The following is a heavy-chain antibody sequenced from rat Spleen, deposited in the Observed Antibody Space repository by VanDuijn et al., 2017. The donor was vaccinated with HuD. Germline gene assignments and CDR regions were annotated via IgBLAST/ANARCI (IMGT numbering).Heavy chain of an antibody. CDR1: GFTFSNYY. V-gene: IGHV5-29*01. Sequence: EVQLVESDGGLVQPGRSLKLSCAASGFTFSNYYLAWVRQAPTKGLEWVATINYDGSGTYYRDSVKGRFTISRDNAKSTLYLQMDSLRSEDTATFYCATDTFYDGTYYPGGFDYWGQGVMVTVSS. D-gene: IGHD1-12*02. CDR3: ATDTFYDGTYYPGGFDY. J-gene: IGHJ2*01. CDR2: INYDGSGT.